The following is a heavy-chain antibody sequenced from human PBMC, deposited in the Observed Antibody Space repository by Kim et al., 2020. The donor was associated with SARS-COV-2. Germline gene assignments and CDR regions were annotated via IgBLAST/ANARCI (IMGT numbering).Heavy chain of an antibody. J-gene: IGHJ6*02. CDR2: IYYSGST. V-gene: IGHV4-59*13. CDR1: GGSISSYY. CDR3: ARAEGDYVWGSYRSPYYYGMDV. Sequence: SETLSLTCTVSGGSISSYYWSWIRQPPGKGLEWIGYIYYSGSTNYNPSLKSRVTISVDTSKNQFSLKLSSVTAADTAVYYCARAEGDYVWGSYRSPYYYGMDVWGQGTTVTVSS. D-gene: IGHD3-16*02.